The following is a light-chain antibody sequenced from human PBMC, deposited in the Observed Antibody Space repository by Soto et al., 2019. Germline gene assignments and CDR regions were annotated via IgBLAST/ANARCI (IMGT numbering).Light chain of an antibody. CDR3: QQSYRSPPT. CDR1: QSISNH. Sequence: DIQMTQSPSSLSASVEDRVIITCRASQSISNHINWYQQKPGKAPKLLIFAASSLQSGVPSRFSGSRSGPDFTLTISRLQPEDFATYYCQQSYRSPPTFGQGTKVEIK. J-gene: IGKJ1*01. CDR2: AAS. V-gene: IGKV1-39*01.